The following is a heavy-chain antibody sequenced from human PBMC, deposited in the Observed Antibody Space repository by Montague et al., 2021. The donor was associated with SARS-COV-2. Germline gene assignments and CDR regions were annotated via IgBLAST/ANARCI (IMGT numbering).Heavy chain of an antibody. CDR3: AHSGVGYFYYGRDV. V-gene: IGHV2-5*02. D-gene: IGHD3-3*01. CDR2: IYWDDDK. Sequence: PALVKPTQTLTLTCTFSGFSLSTSGVGVGWIRQPPGKALEWLALIYWDDDKRYSPSLKSRLTITKDTSKNQVVLTMTNMDPVDTATYYCAHSGVGYFYYGRDVWGQGTTGTVSS. CDR1: GFSLSTSGVG. J-gene: IGHJ6*02.